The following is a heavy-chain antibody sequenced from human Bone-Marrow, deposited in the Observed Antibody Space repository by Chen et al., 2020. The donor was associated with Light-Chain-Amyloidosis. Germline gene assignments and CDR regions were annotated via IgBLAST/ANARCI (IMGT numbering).Heavy chain of an antibody. CDR1: GFTFSSYA. CDR2: NSGSGDST. V-gene: IGHV3-23*01. J-gene: IGHJ6*02. D-gene: IGHD3-22*01. CDR3: AKVKLSSGYMYYYYGMDV. Sequence: EVHLLESGGGLVQPGGSLRLSCAASGFTFSSYAMSWVRQAPGKGLEWVSANSGSGDSTYYADSVKGRFTISRDNSKNTLYLQMNSLRAEDTAVYYCAKVKLSSGYMYYYYGMDVWGQGTTVTVSS.